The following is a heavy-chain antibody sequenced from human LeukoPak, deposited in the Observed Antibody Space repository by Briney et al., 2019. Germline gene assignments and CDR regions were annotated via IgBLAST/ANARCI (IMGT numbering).Heavy chain of an antibody. CDR3: ARDRGRQQLEYYYYYGMDV. CDR2: TYYRSKWYN. V-gene: IGHV6-1*01. J-gene: IGHJ6*02. CDR1: GDSVSSNSAA. Sequence: SQTLSLTCAISGDSVSSNSAAWNWIRQSPSRGLEWLGRTYYRSKWYNDCAVSVKSRITINPDTSKNQFSLQLNSVTPEDTAVYYCARDRGRQQLEYYYYYGMDVWGQGTTVTVSS. D-gene: IGHD6-13*01.